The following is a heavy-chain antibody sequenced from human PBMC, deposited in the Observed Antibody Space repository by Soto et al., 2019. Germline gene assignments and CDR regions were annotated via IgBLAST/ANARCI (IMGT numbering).Heavy chain of an antibody. CDR2: ISGSGGST. D-gene: IGHD2-2*01. CDR3: ARGAKCSSTSCYGTMDV. J-gene: IGHJ6*02. CDR1: GFTFSSYA. Sequence: GGSLRLSCAASGFTFSSYAMSWVRQAPGKGLEWVSAISGSGGSTYYADSVKGRFTISRDNSKNTLYLQMNSLRAEDTAVYYCARGAKCSSTSCYGTMDVWGQGTTVTVSS. V-gene: IGHV3-23*01.